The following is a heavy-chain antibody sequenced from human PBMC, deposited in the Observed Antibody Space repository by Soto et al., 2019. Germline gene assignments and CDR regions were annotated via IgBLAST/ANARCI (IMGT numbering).Heavy chain of an antibody. Sequence: ASVKVSCKASGYTFTSYGISWVRQAPGQGLEWMGRISAYNGNTNYAQKLQGRVTMTTDTSTSTAYMELRSLRSDDTAVYYCARNLAVAAHYYYYGMDVWGQGTTVTVSS. CDR1: GYTFTSYG. V-gene: IGHV1-18*04. J-gene: IGHJ6*02. CDR2: ISAYNGNT. CDR3: ARNLAVAAHYYYYGMDV. D-gene: IGHD6-19*01.